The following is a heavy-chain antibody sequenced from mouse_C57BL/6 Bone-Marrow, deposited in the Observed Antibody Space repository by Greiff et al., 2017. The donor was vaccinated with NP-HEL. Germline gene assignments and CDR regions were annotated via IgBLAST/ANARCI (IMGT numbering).Heavy chain of an antibody. V-gene: IGHV1-64*01. Sequence: QVQLQQPGAELVKPGASVKLSCKASGYPFTSYWMHWVKQRPGQGLEWIGMIHPNSGSTNYNEKFKSKATLTVDKSSSTAYMQLSSLTSEDSAVYYCANPTYYDYGWFAYWGQGTLVTVSA. D-gene: IGHD2-4*01. J-gene: IGHJ3*01. CDR2: IHPNSGST. CDR3: ANPTYYDYGWFAY. CDR1: GYPFTSYW.